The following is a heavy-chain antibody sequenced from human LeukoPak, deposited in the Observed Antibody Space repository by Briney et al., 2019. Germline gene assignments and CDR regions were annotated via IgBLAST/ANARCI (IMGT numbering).Heavy chain of an antibody. Sequence: PGGSLRLSCAASGFTVSTNYMSWVRQAPGKGLEWVSVIYSGGSTYYADSVKGRFTISRDNSKNTLYLQMNSLRAEDTAVYYCARDLSGWYVGGFQHWGQGTLVTVSS. CDR3: ARDLSGWYVGGFQH. CDR2: IYSGGST. V-gene: IGHV3-53*01. J-gene: IGHJ1*01. D-gene: IGHD6-19*01. CDR1: GFTVSTNY.